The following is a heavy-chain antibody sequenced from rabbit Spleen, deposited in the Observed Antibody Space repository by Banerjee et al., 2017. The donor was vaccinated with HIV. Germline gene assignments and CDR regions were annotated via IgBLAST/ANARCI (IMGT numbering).Heavy chain of an antibody. CDR3: ARFYAGYGDFGFAAM. V-gene: IGHV1S45*01. D-gene: IGHD7-1*01. Sequence: LEESGGGLVKPGGTLTLTCTVSGFSFSANWICWVRQAPGQGLEWIACIDTNDGDTDYANWPKGRFTISKTSSTMVTLQTTSLTAADTATYFCARFYAGYGDFGFAAMWGQGTLVTVS. CDR2: IDTNDGDT. CDR1: GFSFSANW. J-gene: IGHJ6*01.